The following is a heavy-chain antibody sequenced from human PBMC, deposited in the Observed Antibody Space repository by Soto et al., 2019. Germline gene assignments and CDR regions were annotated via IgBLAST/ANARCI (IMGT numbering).Heavy chain of an antibody. V-gene: IGHV3-30*03. D-gene: IGHD1-26*01. Sequence: QVQLVESGGGVVQPGRSLRLSCAASGFTFSSYGMHWVRQAPGKGLEWVAVISYDGSNKYYADSVKGRFTISRDNSKNTLYLQMNSLISEDTAVYYFASSPYSVSQLAYFDYWGQGALVTVSS. CDR3: ASSPYSVSQLAYFDY. J-gene: IGHJ4*02. CDR2: ISYDGSNK. CDR1: GFTFSSYG.